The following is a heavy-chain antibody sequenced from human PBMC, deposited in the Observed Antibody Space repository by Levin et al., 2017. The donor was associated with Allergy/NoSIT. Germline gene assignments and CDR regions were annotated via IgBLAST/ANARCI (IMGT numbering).Heavy chain of an antibody. CDR1: GFRISTYW. D-gene: IGHD6-13*01. CDR3: ARDVSSTNGLDV. J-gene: IGHJ6*02. CDR2: IKQDGSEK. Sequence: GESLKISCAASGFRISTYWMHWVRQTPGEGLEWVANIKQDGSEKHYVDSVKGRFTISRDNAKNSLYLQMNSLRAEDTAVYYCARDVSSTNGLDVWGQGTTVTVSS. V-gene: IGHV3-7*01.